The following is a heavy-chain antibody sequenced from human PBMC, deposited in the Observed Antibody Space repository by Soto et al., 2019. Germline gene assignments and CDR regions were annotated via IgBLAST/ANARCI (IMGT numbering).Heavy chain of an antibody. Sequence: EVQLVESGGGLVQPGGSLRLSGAASGFTFSDHYMYWVREAPGNGLEWVGCTRNKANSYTTEYAAFVKGRFTISRDDSKLSLYLQMDSLKTEDTAVYYCARDLWFDTDAFVRWGSGKMVSFAS. D-gene: IGHD3-10*01. CDR2: TRNKANSYTT. V-gene: IGHV3-72*01. CDR1: GFTFSDHY. J-gene: IGHJ3*02. CDR3: ARDLWFDTDAFVR.